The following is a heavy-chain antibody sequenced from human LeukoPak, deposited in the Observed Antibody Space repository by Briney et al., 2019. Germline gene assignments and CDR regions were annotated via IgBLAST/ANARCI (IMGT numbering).Heavy chain of an antibody. CDR1: GGTFSSYA. J-gene: IGHJ4*02. CDR3: ARDQGRVYSGYDTFGGY. Sequence: SVKVSCKASGGTFSSYAISWVRQAPGQGLEWMGGIIPIFGTANYAQKFQGRVTITADKSTSTAYMELSSLRSEDTAVYYCARDQGRVYSGYDTFGGYWGQGTLVTVSS. CDR2: IIPIFGTA. V-gene: IGHV1-69*06. D-gene: IGHD5-12*01.